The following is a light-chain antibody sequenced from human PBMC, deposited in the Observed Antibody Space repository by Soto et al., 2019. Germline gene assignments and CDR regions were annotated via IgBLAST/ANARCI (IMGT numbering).Light chain of an antibody. CDR2: DAS. J-gene: IGKJ2*01. CDR1: QSIRSS. Sequence: EVVMTQSPASLSASPGARVPLSCRASQSIRSSLAWYPQRPGQAPRLLIYDASTRATGIPPRFSGGGSGTEFTVTISSLQSEDFAIYYCQQYDIWPPYTFGQGTKVDIK. CDR3: QQYDIWPPYT. V-gene: IGKV3-15*01.